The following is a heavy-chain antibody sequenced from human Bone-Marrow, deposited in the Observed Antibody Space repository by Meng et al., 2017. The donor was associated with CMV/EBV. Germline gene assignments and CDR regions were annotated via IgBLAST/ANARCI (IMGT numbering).Heavy chain of an antibody. J-gene: IGHJ5*02. Sequence: QARLQQWGAGLLTPSETLSLTCVVYGGPFRDYLWTWIRQPPGKGLEWIGEINHFDTTDYNPSLKRRVAMSVDTSKNQFSLNLTSVTAADTAVYFCARSGGAVFSWGQGTLVTVSS. CDR3: ARSGGAVFS. CDR2: INHFDTT. D-gene: IGHD6-19*01. V-gene: IGHV4-34*01. CDR1: GGPFRDYL.